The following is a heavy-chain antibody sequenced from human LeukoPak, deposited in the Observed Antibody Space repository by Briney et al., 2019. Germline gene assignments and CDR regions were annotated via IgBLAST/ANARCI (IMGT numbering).Heavy chain of an antibody. CDR2: ISYDGSNK. Sequence: GRSLRLSCAASGFTFSSYAMHWVRQAPGKGLEWVAVISYDGSNKYYADSVKGRFTISRDNSKNTLYLQMNSLRAEDTAVNYCARMLLGYCSSTSCPFFDYWGQGTLVTVSS. CDR3: ARMLLGYCSSTSCPFFDY. J-gene: IGHJ4*02. V-gene: IGHV3-30*04. D-gene: IGHD2-2*01. CDR1: GFTFSSYA.